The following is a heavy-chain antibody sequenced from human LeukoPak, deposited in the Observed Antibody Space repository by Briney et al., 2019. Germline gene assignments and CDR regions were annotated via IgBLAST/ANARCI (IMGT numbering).Heavy chain of an antibody. V-gene: IGHV3-21*01. Sequence: KTGGSLRLPCAASGFTFSNYSMNWVRQAPGKGLEWVSSISTTSAYIYYANSLRGRFTISRDNAKNSLFLQLNSLRAEDTAVYFCARGLSKGQYGSGSLDSWGQGTLVTVSS. CDR1: GFTFSNYS. J-gene: IGHJ4*02. CDR2: ISTTSAYI. D-gene: IGHD3-10*01. CDR3: ARGLSKGQYGSGSLDS.